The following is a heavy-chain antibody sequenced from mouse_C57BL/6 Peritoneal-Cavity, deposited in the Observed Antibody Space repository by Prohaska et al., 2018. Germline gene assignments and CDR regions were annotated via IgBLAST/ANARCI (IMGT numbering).Heavy chain of an antibody. CDR2: ILPSIGRT. D-gene: IGHD6-2*01. CDR1: DTDVFPIAY. V-gene: IGHV15-2*01. CDR3: VYWGTTSLCDAFDY. Sequence: VHLQQSGSELRRPGSSVQLSCKDFDTDVFPIAYRSWVRQKPGQGFEGIGGILPSIGRTIYGEKFEDKDTLNADLLSNTSYLELNRLTSGVSSIYSCVYWGTTSLCDAFDYWGQGTTLTVSS. J-gene: IGHJ2*01.